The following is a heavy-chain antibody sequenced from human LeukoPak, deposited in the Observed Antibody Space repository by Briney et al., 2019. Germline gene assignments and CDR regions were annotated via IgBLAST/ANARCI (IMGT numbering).Heavy chain of an antibody. D-gene: IGHD3-22*01. J-gene: IGHJ5*02. CDR2: IIPILGIA. CDR3: ARDVGGSSGYYSSGSGWFDP. Sequence: SVKVSCKASGGTFSSYAISWVRQAPGQGLEWMGRIIPILGIANYAQKFQGRVTITADKSTSTAYMELSSLRSEDTAVYYCARDVGGSSGYYSSGSGWFDPWGQGTLVTVSS. CDR1: GGTFSSYA. V-gene: IGHV1-69*04.